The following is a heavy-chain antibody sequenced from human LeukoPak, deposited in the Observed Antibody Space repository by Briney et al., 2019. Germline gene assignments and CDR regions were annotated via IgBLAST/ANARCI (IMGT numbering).Heavy chain of an antibody. CDR1: GFTFSSYG. V-gene: IGHV3-33*01. J-gene: IGHJ6*02. CDR3: ARDYHYYDSSERLEYYYYGMDV. Sequence: PGGSLRLSCAASGFTFSSYGMHWVRQAPGKGLEWVAVIWYDGSNKYYADSVKGRFTISRDNSKNTLYLQMNSLRAEDTAVYYCARDYHYYDSSERLEYYYYGMDVWGQGTTVTVSS. D-gene: IGHD3-22*01. CDR2: IWYDGSNK.